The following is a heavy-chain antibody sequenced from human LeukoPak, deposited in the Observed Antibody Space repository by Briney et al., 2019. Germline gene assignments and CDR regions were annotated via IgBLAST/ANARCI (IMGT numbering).Heavy chain of an antibody. J-gene: IGHJ4*02. V-gene: IGHV1-24*01. CDR3: ARDGRPGSSSWYSFDY. Sequence: GASVKVSCKVSGYTLTELSMHWVRQAPGKGLEWMGGFDPEDGETIYAQKFQGRVTMTEDTSTDTAYMELRSLRSEDTAVYYCARDGRPGSSSWYSFDYWGQGTLVTVSS. CDR1: GYTLTELS. D-gene: IGHD6-13*01. CDR2: FDPEDGET.